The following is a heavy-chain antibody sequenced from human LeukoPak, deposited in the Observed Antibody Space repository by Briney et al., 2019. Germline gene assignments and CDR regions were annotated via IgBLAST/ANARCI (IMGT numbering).Heavy chain of an antibody. J-gene: IGHJ6*02. D-gene: IGHD3-10*01. CDR1: GFTFSSYA. CDR3: ARDPAYYGSGSYYYYGMDV. Sequence: SGGSLRLSCAASGFTFSSYAMHWVRQAQGKGLEWVAVISYDGSNKYYADSVKGRFTIPRDNSKNTLYLQMNGLRAEDTAVYYCARDPAYYGSGSYYYYGMDVWGQGTTVTVSS. CDR2: ISYDGSNK. V-gene: IGHV3-30-3*01.